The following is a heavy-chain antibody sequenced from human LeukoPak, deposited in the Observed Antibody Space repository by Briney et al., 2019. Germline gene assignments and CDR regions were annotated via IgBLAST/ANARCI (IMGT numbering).Heavy chain of an antibody. CDR2: IIPIFGTA. D-gene: IGHD2-2*02. CDR1: GGTFSSYA. Sequence: GASVKVSCKASGGTFSSYAISWVRQAPGQGLEWMGGIIPIFGTANYAQKFQGRVTITADESTSTAYMELSSLRSEDTAVYYCARDPGYCSSTSCYTSFDYWGQGTLVTVSS. J-gene: IGHJ4*02. V-gene: IGHV1-69*13. CDR3: ARDPGYCSSTSCYTSFDY.